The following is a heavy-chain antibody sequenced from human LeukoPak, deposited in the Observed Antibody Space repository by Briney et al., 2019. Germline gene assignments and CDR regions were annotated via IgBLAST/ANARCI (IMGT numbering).Heavy chain of an antibody. D-gene: IGHD6-19*01. CDR3: ARVNFGIAVAGLYYFDY. V-gene: IGHV4-34*01. J-gene: IGHJ4*02. CDR2: IYHSGST. Sequence: SETLSLTCAVYAGSFSGYYWGWIRQPPGKGLEWIGSIYHSGSTYYNPSLKSRVTISVDTSKNQFSLKLSSVTAADTAVYYCARVNFGIAVAGLYYFDYWGQGTLVTVSS. CDR1: AGSFSGYY.